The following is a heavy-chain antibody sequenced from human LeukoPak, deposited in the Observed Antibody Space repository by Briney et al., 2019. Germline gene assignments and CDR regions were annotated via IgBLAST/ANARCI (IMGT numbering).Heavy chain of an antibody. CDR3: AKDRKRYYGSGSPSDWFDP. Sequence: GGSLRLSCAASGFTFSSYWMSWVRQAPGKGLEWVANIKQDGSEKYYVDSVKGRFTISRDNAKNSLYLQMNSLRAEDTAVYYCAKDRKRYYGSGSPSDWFDPWGQGTLVTVSS. CDR1: GFTFSSYW. J-gene: IGHJ5*02. V-gene: IGHV3-7*03. D-gene: IGHD3-10*01. CDR2: IKQDGSEK.